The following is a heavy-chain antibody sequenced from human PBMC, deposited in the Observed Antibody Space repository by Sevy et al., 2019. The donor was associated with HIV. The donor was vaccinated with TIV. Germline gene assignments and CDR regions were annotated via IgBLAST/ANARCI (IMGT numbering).Heavy chain of an antibody. V-gene: IGHV3-13*01. D-gene: IGHD3-22*01. J-gene: IGHJ5*02. CDR3: ARGSGFNWFDP. Sequence: GGSLRLSCAASGFTFSSYDMHWVRQATGKGLEWVSAIGTAGDTYYPGSVKGRFTISRENAKNSLYLQMNGLRAGDTAVYYCARGSGFNWFDPWGQGTLVTVSS. CDR2: IGTAGDT. CDR1: GFTFSSYD.